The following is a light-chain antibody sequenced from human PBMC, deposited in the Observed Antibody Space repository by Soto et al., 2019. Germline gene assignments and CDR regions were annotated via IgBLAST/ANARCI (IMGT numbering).Light chain of an antibody. V-gene: IGKV3D-20*01. Sequence: VVLTQFPGTLSLSPGETATLSCGVSQRVSNNFLGWYQQKPGLPPRLLIYDATSRANGIPERFSGRGSGTHFTLTISRLEPEDFAVYYCQQYGSTPWTFGRGTKVDIK. CDR1: QRVSNNF. CDR2: DAT. J-gene: IGKJ1*01. CDR3: QQYGSTPWT.